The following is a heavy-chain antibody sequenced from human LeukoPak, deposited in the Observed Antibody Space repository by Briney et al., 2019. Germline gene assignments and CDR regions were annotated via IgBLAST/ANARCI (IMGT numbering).Heavy chain of an antibody. V-gene: IGHV3-21*01. J-gene: IGHJ4*02. D-gene: IGHD6-19*01. CDR3: AVMGSSGWYYFDY. CDR2: ISSSSSYI. Sequence: GGSLRLSCAASGFTFSSYSMNWVRQAPGKGLEWVSSISSSSSYIYYADSVKGRFTISRDNAKNSLYLQMNSLRAEDTAVYYCAVMGSSGWYYFDYWGQGTLVTVSS. CDR1: GFTFSSYS.